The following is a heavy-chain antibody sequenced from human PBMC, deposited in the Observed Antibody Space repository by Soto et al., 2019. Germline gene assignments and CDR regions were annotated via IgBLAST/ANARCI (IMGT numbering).Heavy chain of an antibody. CDR2: ISKSDYT. J-gene: IGHJ4*02. Sequence: AGGSLRLSCTVSGFAFNNYGINWVRQAPGKGLEWVSSISKSDYTYYSDSVKGRFTISRDNAKNSVSLQMNTLRVEDTAVYYCAREDSIIIPAVSDFWGQGXLVTVYS. CDR1: GFAFNNYG. D-gene: IGHD2-2*01. CDR3: AREDSIIIPAVSDF. V-gene: IGHV3-21*01.